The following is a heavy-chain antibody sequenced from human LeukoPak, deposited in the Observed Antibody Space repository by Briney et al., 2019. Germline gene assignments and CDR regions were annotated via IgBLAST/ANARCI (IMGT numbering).Heavy chain of an antibody. CDR1: GYTFTSYG. CDR2: ISAYNGNT. D-gene: IGHD1-1*01. Sequence: ASVKVSCKASGYTFTSYGISWVRQAPGQGLEWMGWISAYNGNTNYAQKLQGRVTTTTDTSTSTAYMELRSLRSDDTAVYYCARASPDLIQGAVDYWGQGTLVTVSS. CDR3: ARASPDLIQGAVDY. J-gene: IGHJ4*02. V-gene: IGHV1-18*01.